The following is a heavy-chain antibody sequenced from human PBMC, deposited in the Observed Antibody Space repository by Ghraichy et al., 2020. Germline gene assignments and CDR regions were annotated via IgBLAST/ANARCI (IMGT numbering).Heavy chain of an antibody. CDR1: GFTFSSYA. CDR2: ISSNGGST. D-gene: IGHD4-23*01. Sequence: GGSLRLSCAASGFTFSSYAMHWVRQAPGKGLEYVSAISSNGGSTYYANSVKGRFTISRDNSKNTLYLQMGSLRAEDMAVYYCARGGKGPNYGGKGSAFDIWGQGTMVTVSS. J-gene: IGHJ3*02. V-gene: IGHV3-64*01. CDR3: ARGGKGPNYGGKGSAFDI.